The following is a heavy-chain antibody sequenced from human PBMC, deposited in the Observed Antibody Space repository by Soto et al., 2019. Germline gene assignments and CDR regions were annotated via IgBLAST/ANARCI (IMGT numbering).Heavy chain of an antibody. CDR1: GGSFKSGSYS. J-gene: IGHJ4*02. Sequence: PSETLSLTCTVSGGSFKSGSYSWSWIRQPPGKGLEWLGYVYNTGRTSYNPSLKRRVSISMDTSKTQFSLNLDCVTAADTAVYLCARDFADFDSWGQGTLVTVSS. V-gene: IGHV4-61*01. CDR2: VYNTGRT. D-gene: IGHD3-3*01. CDR3: ARDFADFDS.